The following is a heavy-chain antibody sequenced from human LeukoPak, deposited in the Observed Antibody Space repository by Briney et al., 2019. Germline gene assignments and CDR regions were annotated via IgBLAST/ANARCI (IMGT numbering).Heavy chain of an antibody. J-gene: IGHJ4*02. CDR1: GYTFTGYY. D-gene: IGHD5-24*01. V-gene: IGHV1-2*02. Sequence: ASVKVSCKASGYTFTGYYMHWVRQAPGQGLEWMGWINPNSGGTNYAQKFQGRVTMTRDTSISTAYMELSRLRSDDTAVYYCARDAAGMATMGSKTTFDYWGQGTLVTVSS. CDR2: INPNSGGT. CDR3: ARDAAGMATMGSKTTFDY.